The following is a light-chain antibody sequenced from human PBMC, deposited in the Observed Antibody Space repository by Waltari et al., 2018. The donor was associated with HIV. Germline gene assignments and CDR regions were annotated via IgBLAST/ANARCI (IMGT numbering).Light chain of an antibody. J-gene: IGKJ4*01. CDR1: QGVSGN. CDR3: QQRSNWAVT. CDR2: GAS. V-gene: IGKV3-15*01. Sequence: EIVLMQSPATLSASSGERAIPSCRASQGVSGNVAWYQQKPGQAPRLLIYGASTRATGIPARFSGSGSETEFTLTISSLQSEDFAVYHCQQRSNWAVTFGGGTKVEIK.